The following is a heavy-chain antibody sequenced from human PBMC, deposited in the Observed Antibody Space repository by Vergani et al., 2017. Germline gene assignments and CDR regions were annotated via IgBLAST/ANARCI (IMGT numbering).Heavy chain of an antibody. CDR1: GYSFTTYW. CDR3: ARPSSHLPYYFDY. V-gene: IGHV5-51*01. J-gene: IGHJ4*02. Sequence: EVQLVQSGAEVKKPGESLKISCKGSGYSFTTYWIGWVRQMPGKGLEWMGIIFPGDSDTSYSPSFQGQVTISADKSISTAYLQWSSLKASDTAMYYCARPSSHLPYYFDYWGQGTLVTVSS. CDR2: IFPGDSDT. D-gene: IGHD6-13*01.